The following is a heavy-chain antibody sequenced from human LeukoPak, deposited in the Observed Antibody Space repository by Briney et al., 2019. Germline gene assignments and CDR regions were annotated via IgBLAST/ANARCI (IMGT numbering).Heavy chain of an antibody. CDR3: ARGPSSGWYATYYFNF. J-gene: IGHJ4*02. Sequence: PGGSLKLSCAASGFTFSNYEMNWVRQAPGKGLEWVSYISSSGSTIYYADSVKGRFTISRDNAKNSLFLQMNSLRAEDTAVYYCARGPSSGWYATYYFNFWGRGTLVTVSS. CDR2: ISSSGSTI. D-gene: IGHD6-19*01. V-gene: IGHV3-48*03. CDR1: GFTFSNYE.